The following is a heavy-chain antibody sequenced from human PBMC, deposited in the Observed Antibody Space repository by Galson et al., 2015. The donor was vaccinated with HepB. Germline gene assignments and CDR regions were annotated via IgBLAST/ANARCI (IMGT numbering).Heavy chain of an antibody. CDR1: GGSITSDGYY. V-gene: IGHV4-31*03. J-gene: IGHJ4*02. CDR3: AREYFGSGSEPDY. Sequence: LSLTCTVSGGSITSDGYYWSWIRQHPGKGLEWIGYISSSGTTYYVPSPERRVTISVDTSKTQFFLNLRSVTYTDTAVYYCAREYFGSGSEPDYWGQGTLVTVSS. CDR2: ISSSGTT. D-gene: IGHD3-10*01.